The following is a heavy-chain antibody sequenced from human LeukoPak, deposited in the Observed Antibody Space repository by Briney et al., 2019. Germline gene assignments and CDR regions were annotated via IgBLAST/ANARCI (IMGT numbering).Heavy chain of an antibody. D-gene: IGHD6-13*01. CDR3: ARIAAAGNRRLNY. Sequence: GASVKVSCKASGYTFTSYDINWVRQATGQGLEWMGWMNPNSGNTGYAQKFQGRIIVSRNTSISTAYMELSSLTSEDTAIYYCARIAAAGNRRLNYWGQGTLVTVAS. CDR2: MNPNSGNT. V-gene: IGHV1-8*01. CDR1: GYTFTSYD. J-gene: IGHJ4*02.